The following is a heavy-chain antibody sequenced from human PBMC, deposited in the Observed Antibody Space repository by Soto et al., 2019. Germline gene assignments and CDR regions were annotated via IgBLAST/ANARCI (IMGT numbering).Heavy chain of an antibody. CDR2: IKSKTDGGTT. J-gene: IGHJ6*02. V-gene: IGHV3-15*07. CDR1: GFTFSNAW. Sequence: GGSLRLSCAASGFTFSNAWMNWVRQAPGKGLEWVGRIKSKTDGGTTDYAAPVKGRFTISRDDSKNTLYLQMNSLKTEDTAVYYCTTGDKTFFLGFSQKKANQVVPAARYPSYMRYYYYGMDVWGQGTTVTVSS. D-gene: IGHD2-2*01. CDR3: TTGDKTFFLGFSQKKANQVVPAARYPSYMRYYYYGMDV.